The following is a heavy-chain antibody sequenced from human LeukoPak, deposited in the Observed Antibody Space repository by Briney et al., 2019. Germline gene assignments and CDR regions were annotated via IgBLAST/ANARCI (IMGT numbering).Heavy chain of an antibody. D-gene: IGHD3-22*01. CDR1: GGTFSSYA. J-gene: IGHJ5*02. V-gene: IGHV1-69*05. Sequence: SVKVSCKASGGTFSSYAISWVRQAPGQGLEWMGGIIPIFGTANYAQKFQGRVTITTDESTSTAYMELSSLRSEDTAVYYCARDPNDSSGYEYGWFDPWGQGTLVTVSS. CDR3: ARDPNDSSGYEYGWFDP. CDR2: IIPIFGTA.